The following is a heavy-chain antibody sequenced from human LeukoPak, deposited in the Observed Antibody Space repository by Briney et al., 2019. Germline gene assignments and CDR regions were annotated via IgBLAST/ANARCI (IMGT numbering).Heavy chain of an antibody. V-gene: IGHV3-30*02. CDR2: IRYDGSNK. J-gene: IGHJ4*02. Sequence: GGSLRLSCSASGFTFSNYGMHWVRQAPGKGLEWVAFIRYDGSNKYYADSVKGRFTISRDNSKNTLYLQMNSLRAEDTAVYYCARVGDYGSGFDFWGQGTLVTVSS. CDR1: GFTFSNYG. D-gene: IGHD3-10*01. CDR3: ARVGDYGSGFDF.